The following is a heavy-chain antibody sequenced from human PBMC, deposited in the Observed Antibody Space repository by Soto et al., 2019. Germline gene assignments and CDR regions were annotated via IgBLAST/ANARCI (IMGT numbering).Heavy chain of an antibody. V-gene: IGHV4-30-2*01. J-gene: IGHJ4*02. D-gene: IGHD2-21*02. CDR3: AAAGGFGVVTAGY. CDR2: IYHSGRT. CDR1: GGSISSGGYS. Sequence: QLQLQESGSGLVKPSQTLSLTCAVSGGSISSGGYSWSWIRQPPGKGLEWIGYIYHSGRTYYNPTHKRRVTRSVDRAKNQCSQKLSSVTAADTAVYDCAAAGGFGVVTAGYWGQGTLVTVSS.